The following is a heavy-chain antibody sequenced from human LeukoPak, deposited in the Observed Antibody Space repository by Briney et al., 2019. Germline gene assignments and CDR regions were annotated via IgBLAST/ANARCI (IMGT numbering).Heavy chain of an antibody. J-gene: IGHJ6*02. D-gene: IGHD2-2*01. CDR3: AREHCSSTSCCALYGMDV. Sequence: PGGSLRLSCAASGFTFSNYNMNWVRQAPGKGLEWVSSISSSSSYIYYADSVKGRFTISRDNAKNSLYLQMNSLRAEDTAVYYCAREHCSSTSCCALYGMDVWGQGTTVTVSS. CDR1: GFTFSNYN. CDR2: ISSSSSYI. V-gene: IGHV3-21*01.